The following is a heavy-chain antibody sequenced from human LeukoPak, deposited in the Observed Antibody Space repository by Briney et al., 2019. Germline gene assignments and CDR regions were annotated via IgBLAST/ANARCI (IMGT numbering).Heavy chain of an antibody. CDR1: GFSLSTSGMC. J-gene: IGHJ6*02. Sequence: SGPALVKPTQTLTLTCTFSGFSLSTSGMCVSWIRQPPGKALEWLARIDLDDDKYYSKSLKTRLTISKDTSKNQVVLTMTNMDPVDTATYYYARMPYYYDSSGSDPRYYYYGMDVWGQGTTVTVSS. CDR3: ARMPYYYDSSGSDPRYYYYGMDV. V-gene: IGHV2-70*11. D-gene: IGHD3-22*01. CDR2: IDLDDDK.